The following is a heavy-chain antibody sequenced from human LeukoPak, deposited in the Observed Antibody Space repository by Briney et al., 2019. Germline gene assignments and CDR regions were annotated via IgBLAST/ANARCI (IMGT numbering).Heavy chain of an antibody. V-gene: IGHV4-4*09. Sequence: SETLSLTCTVSGASISSDYWSWIRQPPGRRPEWIGYIYSSGTTKYNPSLQSRVTISIDTSKNQFSLKLTSMTAADTAVYFCSRLLPSRPDFYFNYWGQGTLVTVSS. J-gene: IGHJ4*02. D-gene: IGHD6-6*01. CDR1: GASISSDY. CDR2: IYSSGTT. CDR3: SRLLPSRPDFYFNY.